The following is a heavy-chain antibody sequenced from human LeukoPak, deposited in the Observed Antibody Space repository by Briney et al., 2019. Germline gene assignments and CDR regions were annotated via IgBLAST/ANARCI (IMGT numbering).Heavy chain of an antibody. CDR2: ISGSGGST. CDR3: AKHPYSSGWYYFDS. J-gene: IGHJ4*02. CDR1: GFIFSSHA. Sequence: GGSLRLSCAASGFIFSSHAMSWVRRAPGKGLEYVSGISGSGGSTYYADSVKGRFTISTDNSRNTLCLQMGSLRAEDTAVYYCAKHPYSSGWYYFDSWGQGTLVTVSS. D-gene: IGHD6-19*01. V-gene: IGHV3-23*01.